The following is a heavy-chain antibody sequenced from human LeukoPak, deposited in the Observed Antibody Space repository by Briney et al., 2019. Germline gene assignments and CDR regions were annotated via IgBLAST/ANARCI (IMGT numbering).Heavy chain of an antibody. J-gene: IGHJ4*02. CDR2: INSDGSSI. Sequence: GGSLRLSCAASGFTFSSHWMHWVRQAPGKGLVWVSRINSDGSSISYADSVKGRFTISRDNAKNTLYLQMNSLRAEDTAVYYCAKTRPLDSSSWSHGDYWGQGTLVTVSS. CDR3: AKTRPLDSSSWSHGDY. CDR1: GFTFSSHW. D-gene: IGHD6-13*01. V-gene: IGHV3-74*01.